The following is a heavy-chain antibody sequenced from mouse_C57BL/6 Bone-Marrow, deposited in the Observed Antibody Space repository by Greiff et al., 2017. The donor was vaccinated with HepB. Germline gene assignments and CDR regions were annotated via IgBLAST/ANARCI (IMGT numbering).Heavy chain of an antibody. V-gene: IGHV1-80*01. D-gene: IGHD2-4*01. CDR1: GYAFSSYW. J-gene: IGHJ2*01. Sequence: QVQLKQSGAELVKPGASVKISCKASGYAFSSYWMNWVKQRPGKGLEWIGQIYPGDGDTNYNGKFKGKATLTADKSSSTAYMQLSSLTSEDSAVYFCAREERRITTFDYWGQGTTLTVSS. CDR2: IYPGDGDT. CDR3: AREERRITTFDY.